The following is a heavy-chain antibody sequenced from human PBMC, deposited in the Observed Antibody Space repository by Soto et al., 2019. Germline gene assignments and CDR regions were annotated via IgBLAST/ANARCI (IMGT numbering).Heavy chain of an antibody. V-gene: IGHV4-34*01. CDR3: ARGLRYSGMDV. Sequence: SETLSLTCAVHRGSFNAYSWTWIRQPPGKGLEWIGEIDHSGSPTYNPSLKSRIIMSVDTSKNQFSLNVSSMTAADTAVYYCARGLRYSGMDVWGQGTTVTVSS. CDR1: RGSFNAYS. J-gene: IGHJ6*02. CDR2: IDHSGSP.